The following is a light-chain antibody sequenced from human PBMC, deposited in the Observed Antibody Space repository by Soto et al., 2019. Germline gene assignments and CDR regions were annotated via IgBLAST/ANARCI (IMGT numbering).Light chain of an antibody. CDR3: QQYYTPPYT. J-gene: IGKJ2*01. CDR1: QSILHSPNNKNY. Sequence: DIVMTQSPDSLAVFLGERATINCKSSQSILHSPNNKNYLTWYQQKPGQPPKLLIYWASTRESGVPDRFSGSGSGTDFTLTISNLQAEDVAVYYCQQYYTPPYTFGQGTKLEIK. CDR2: WAS. V-gene: IGKV4-1*01.